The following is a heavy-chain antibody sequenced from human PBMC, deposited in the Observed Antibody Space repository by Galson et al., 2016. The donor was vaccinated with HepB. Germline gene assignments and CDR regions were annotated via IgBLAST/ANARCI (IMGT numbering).Heavy chain of an antibody. Sequence: SLRLSCATSGFTYSTYWMHWVRQTPGKGLVWVSLINSDGSDTIYADSVKGRFTISRDNAKNTLYLLMNSLRVEDTAVYYCARGRLPTSYRGLAYWGQGTLVTVSS. D-gene: IGHD2-15*01. J-gene: IGHJ4*02. CDR2: INSDGSDT. V-gene: IGHV3-74*01. CDR3: ARGRLPTSYRGLAY. CDR1: GFTYSTYW.